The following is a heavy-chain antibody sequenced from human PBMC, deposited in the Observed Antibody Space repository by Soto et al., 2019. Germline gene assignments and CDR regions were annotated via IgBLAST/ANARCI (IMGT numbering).Heavy chain of an antibody. J-gene: IGHJ6*02. V-gene: IGHV1-18*01. CDR1: GYTFTSYG. CDR3: ARITSLGYCSSTSCHRRAYYYYYYGMDV. Sequence: GASVKVSCKASGYTFTSYGISWVRQAPGQGLEWMGWISAYNGNTNYAQKLQGRVTMTTDTSTSTAYMELRSLRSDDTAVYYCARITSLGYCSSTSCHRRAYYYYYYGMDVWRQGTTVTVS. D-gene: IGHD2-2*01. CDR2: ISAYNGNT.